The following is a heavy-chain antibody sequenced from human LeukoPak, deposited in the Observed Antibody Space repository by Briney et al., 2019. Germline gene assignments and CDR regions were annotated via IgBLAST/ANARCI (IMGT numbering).Heavy chain of an antibody. CDR3: AKDRLFAFDY. CDR2: ISWNSGSI. V-gene: IGHV3-9*01. J-gene: IGHJ4*02. D-gene: IGHD5-12*01. Sequence: GGSLRLSCAASGFTFDDYAMHWVRQAPGKGLEWVSGISWNSGSIDYADSVKGRFTISRDNAKNSLHLQMNSLRAEDTALYYCAKDRLFAFDYWGQGTRVTVSS. CDR1: GFTFDDYA.